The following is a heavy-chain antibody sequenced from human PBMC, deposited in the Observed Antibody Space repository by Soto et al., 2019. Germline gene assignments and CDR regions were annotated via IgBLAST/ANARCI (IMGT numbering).Heavy chain of an antibody. V-gene: IGHV2-5*02. CDR3: AHRGPKESLFDF. J-gene: IGHJ4*02. CDR1: GFSLSAGGVG. Sequence: QITLKESGPTLVKPTQTLTLTCTFSGFSLSAGGVGVGWIRQPPGKALECLALIYWDDDKRYRPSLKSRLTITKDTSKNQVVLTMTNMHPIDTATYYCAHRGPKESLFDFWGQGTLVTVSS. CDR2: IYWDDDK.